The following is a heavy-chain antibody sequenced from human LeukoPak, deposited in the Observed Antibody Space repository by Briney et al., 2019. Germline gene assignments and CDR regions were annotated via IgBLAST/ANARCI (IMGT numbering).Heavy chain of an antibody. D-gene: IGHD1-26*01. J-gene: IGHJ4*02. Sequence: SQTLSLTCAISGDSVSSNSAAWNWIRQSPSRGLEWLGRTYYRSKWYTDYTMSVKSQITINPDTSKNQVSLQLNSVTPEDTAVYYCARAISGSLDYWGQRTLVTVSP. CDR3: ARAISGSLDY. CDR2: TYYRSKWYT. V-gene: IGHV6-1*01. CDR1: GDSVSSNSAA.